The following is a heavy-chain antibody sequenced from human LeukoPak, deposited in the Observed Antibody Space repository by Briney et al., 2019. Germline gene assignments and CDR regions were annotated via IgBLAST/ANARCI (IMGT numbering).Heavy chain of an antibody. CDR2: ISYDGSNK. CDR3: ASTDIAATIGLDY. Sequence: PGGSLRLSRAASGFTFSSYAMHWVRQAPGKGLEWVAVISYDGSNKYYADSVKGRFTISRDNSKNTLYLQMNSLRAEDTAVYYCASTDIAATIGLDYWGQGTLVTVSS. CDR1: GFTFSSYA. D-gene: IGHD5-12*01. J-gene: IGHJ4*02. V-gene: IGHV3-30-3*01.